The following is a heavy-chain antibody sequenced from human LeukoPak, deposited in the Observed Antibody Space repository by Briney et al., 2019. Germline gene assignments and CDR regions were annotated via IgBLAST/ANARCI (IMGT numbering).Heavy chain of an antibody. D-gene: IGHD6-19*01. CDR3: ARSSSGWYHDFDY. CDR2: IYYSGST. Sequence: SETLSLTCTVSGGSLSSYYWSWIRQPPGKGLEWIGYIYYSGSTNYNPSLKSRVTISVDTSKNQFSLKLSSVTAADTAVYYCARSSSGWYHDFDYWGQGTLVTVSS. CDR1: GGSLSSYY. V-gene: IGHV4-59*01. J-gene: IGHJ4*02.